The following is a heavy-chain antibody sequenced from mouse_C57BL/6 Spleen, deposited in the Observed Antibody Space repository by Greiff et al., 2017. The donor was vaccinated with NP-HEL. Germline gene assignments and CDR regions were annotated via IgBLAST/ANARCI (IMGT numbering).Heavy chain of an antibody. V-gene: IGHV1-50*01. CDR2: IDPSDSYT. D-gene: IGHD1-1*01. J-gene: IGHJ2*01. Sequence: VQLQQPGAELVKPGASVKLSCKASGYTFTSYWMQWVKQRPGQGLEWIGEIDPSDSYTNYNQKFKGKATLTVDTSSSTAYMQLSSLTSEDSAVYYCARGYYYGSSYPYYWGQGTTLTVSS. CDR3: ARGYYYGSSYPYY. CDR1: GYTFTSYW.